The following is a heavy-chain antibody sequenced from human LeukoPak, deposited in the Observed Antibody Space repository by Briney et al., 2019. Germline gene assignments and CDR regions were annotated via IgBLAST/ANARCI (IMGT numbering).Heavy chain of an antibody. CDR1: GGSFSTYY. V-gene: IGHV4-59*08. D-gene: IGHD6-13*01. J-gene: IGHJ6*03. Sequence: SETLSLTCTVSGGSFSTYYWSWIRQPPGKGLEWIGYIYYSGNTNYNPSLKSRVIISVDTSKNHFSLKLSSVTAADTAVYYCARGTIAADDYYYMDVWGKGTTVTISS. CDR2: IYYSGNT. CDR3: ARGTIAADDYYYMDV.